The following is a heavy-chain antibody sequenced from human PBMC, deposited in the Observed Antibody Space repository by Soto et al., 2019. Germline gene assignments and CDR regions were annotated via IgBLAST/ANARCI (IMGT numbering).Heavy chain of an antibody. CDR3: VRGERQQQRDF. Sequence: QVQLQESGPGLVKPSGTLSLTCAVSGDSIISDKWWSWVRQSPGKWLELIGEIHHSGNSNYNPSPKNRVLISVDRYKNQFALILTSVPDADTVVYFCVRGERQQQRDFWGQGTLVTVSS. D-gene: IGHD6-25*01. J-gene: IGHJ4*02. CDR1: GDSIISDKW. V-gene: IGHV4-4*02. CDR2: IHHSGNS.